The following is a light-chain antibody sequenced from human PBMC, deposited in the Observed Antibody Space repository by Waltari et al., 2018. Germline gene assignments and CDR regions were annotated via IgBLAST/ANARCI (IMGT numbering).Light chain of an antibody. V-gene: IGKV4-1*01. CDR2: WAS. J-gene: IGKJ2*01. CDR1: QSVLYSSNNKNY. Sequence: DIVVTQSPEVLSVSLGERATIHCKSSQSVLYSSNNKNYVAWFQQKPGQRPRLLIYWASTRESGVPDRFSGSGSGTDFSLTIANLQAEDVAVYYCQQYYSIPYTFGQGTKLEIK. CDR3: QQYYSIPYT.